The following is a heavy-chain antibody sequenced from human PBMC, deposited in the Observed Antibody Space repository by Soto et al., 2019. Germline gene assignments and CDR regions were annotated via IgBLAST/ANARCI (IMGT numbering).Heavy chain of an antibody. CDR3: ARRRGRQQLVQRYYNGMDV. CDR1: GGSFSGYY. V-gene: IGHV4-34*02. CDR2: INHSGST. Sequence: QVQLQQWGAGLLKPSETLSLTCAVYGGSFSGYYWSWIRQSPGKGLEWIGEINHSGSTNYNPSLKSRVTRAVDTSKNQFSLKLSSVSGADTAVYFCARRRGRQQLVQRYYNGMDVWGQGTTVTVSS. J-gene: IGHJ6*02. D-gene: IGHD6-13*01.